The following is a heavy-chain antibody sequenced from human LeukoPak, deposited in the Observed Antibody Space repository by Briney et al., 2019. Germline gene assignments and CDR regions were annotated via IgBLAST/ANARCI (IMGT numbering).Heavy chain of an antibody. V-gene: IGHV1-69*05. CDR2: IIPIFGTA. CDR3: ARASPQWLVGD. CDR1: GGTFSSYA. J-gene: IGHJ4*02. D-gene: IGHD6-19*01. Sequence: ASVKVSCEASGGTFSSYAISWVRQAPGQGLEWMGGIIPIFGTANYAQKFQGRVTMARDMSTSTVYMELSSLRSEDTAVYYCARASPQWLVGDWGQGTLVTVSS.